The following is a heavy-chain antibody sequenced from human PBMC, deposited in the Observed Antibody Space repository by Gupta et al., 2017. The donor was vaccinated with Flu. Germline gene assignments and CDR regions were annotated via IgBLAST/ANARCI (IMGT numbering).Heavy chain of an antibody. Sequence: EVQLVESGGGLVQPGGSLRLSCAASGFTFSSYEMNWVRQAPGKGLEWVSYISSSGSTIYYADSVKGRFTISRDNAKNSLYLQMNSLRAEDTAVYYCARGPQESGSFDYWGQGTLVTVSS. CDR2: ISSSGSTI. CDR3: ARGPQESGSFDY. J-gene: IGHJ4*02. D-gene: IGHD1-26*01. CDR1: GFTFSSYE. V-gene: IGHV3-48*03.